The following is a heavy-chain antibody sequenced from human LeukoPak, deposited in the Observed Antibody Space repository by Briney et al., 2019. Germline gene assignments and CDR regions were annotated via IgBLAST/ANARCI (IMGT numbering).Heavy chain of an antibody. D-gene: IGHD2-2*01. CDR2: IYHTGSI. V-gene: IGHV4-38-2*01. J-gene: IGHJ4*02. CDR1: GYSISSGYC. CDR3: AGSTSRETFDY. Sequence: SETLSLTCAVSGYSISSGYCWGWIRQPPGKGLEWIGSIYHTGSIYYNPSLKSRVTISVDTSKNQFSLRLSSVTAADTAVYYCAGSTSRETFDYWGQGTLVTVSS.